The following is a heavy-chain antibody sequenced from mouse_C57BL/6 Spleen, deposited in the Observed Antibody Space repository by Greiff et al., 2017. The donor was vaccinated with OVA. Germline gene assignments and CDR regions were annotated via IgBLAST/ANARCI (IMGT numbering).Heavy chain of an antibody. CDR1: GYSFTGYY. D-gene: IGHD1-1*01. V-gene: IGHV1-42*01. CDR3: ARRGFTTEAMDY. Sequence: EVQLQQSGPELVKPGASVKISCKASGYSFTGYYMNWVKQSPEKSLEWIGEINPSTGGTTYNQKFKAKATLTVDKSSSTAYMQLKSLTSEDSAVYYCARRGFTTEAMDYWGQGTSVTVSS. J-gene: IGHJ4*01. CDR2: INPSTGGT.